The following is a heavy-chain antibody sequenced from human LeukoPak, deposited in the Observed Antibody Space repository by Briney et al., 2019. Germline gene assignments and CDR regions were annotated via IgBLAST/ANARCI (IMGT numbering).Heavy chain of an antibody. Sequence: PSETLSLTCTVSGGSISSGSYYWSWIRQPAGKGLEWIGRIYTSESTHYNPSPKSRVPISVDTSKNQFSLKLSSVTAADTAVYYCAREPVAGTRWGYYFDYWGQGTLVTVSS. CDR3: AREPVAGTRWGYYFDY. D-gene: IGHD6-19*01. CDR2: IYTSEST. J-gene: IGHJ4*02. CDR1: GGSISSGSYY. V-gene: IGHV4-61*02.